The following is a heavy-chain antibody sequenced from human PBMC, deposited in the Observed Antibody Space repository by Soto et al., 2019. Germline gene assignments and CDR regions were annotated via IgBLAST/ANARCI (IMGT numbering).Heavy chain of an antibody. CDR1: GDSISPYH. J-gene: IGHJ4*02. CDR2: IYYTGHA. CDR3: ANHSSVAGNRNFVS. D-gene: IGHD6-19*01. V-gene: IGHV4-59*08. Sequence: QVQLRESGPGLVKPSETLSLACTVSGDSISPYHWSWIRQPPGKTLEWIGYIYYTGHANYNPSLKSRVTMSVDTSKNQFSLKLSSVTAADTAIYYCANHSSVAGNRNFVSWGQGALVTVFS.